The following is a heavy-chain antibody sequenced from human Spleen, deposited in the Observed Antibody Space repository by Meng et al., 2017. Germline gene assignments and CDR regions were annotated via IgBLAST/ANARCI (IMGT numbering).Heavy chain of an antibody. V-gene: IGHV1-18*01. CDR1: GYTFTRYR. CDR2: ISAYNGNT. Sequence: QGQRVQSGAEMEKPGASVKCSCKASGYTFTRYRHSWVRQAPGQGLEWMGWISAYNGNTNYAQKLQGRVTMTTETSTSTAYMELRSLRSDDTAVYYCAREAEEGSGWEAEYFQHWGQGTLVTVPQ. D-gene: IGHD6-19*01. CDR3: AREAEEGSGWEAEYFQH. J-gene: IGHJ1*01.